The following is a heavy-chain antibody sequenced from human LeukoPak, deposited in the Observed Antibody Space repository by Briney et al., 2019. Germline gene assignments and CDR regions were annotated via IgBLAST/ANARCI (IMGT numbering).Heavy chain of an antibody. Sequence: ASVTVSCKASGHTFTSYYMHWVRQAPGQGLEWMGIINPSGGSTSYAQKFQGRVTMTRDTSTSTVYMELSSLRTEDTALYYCAVSNSQIGYYYYGMDVWGQGTTVTVSS. J-gene: IGHJ6*02. CDR2: INPSGGST. D-gene: IGHD1/OR15-1a*01. V-gene: IGHV1-46*01. CDR1: GHTFTSYY. CDR3: AVSNSQIGYYYYGMDV.